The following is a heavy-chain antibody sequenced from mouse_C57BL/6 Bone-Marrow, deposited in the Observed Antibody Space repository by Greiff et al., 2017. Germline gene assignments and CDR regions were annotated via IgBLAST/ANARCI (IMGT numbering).Heavy chain of an antibody. CDR1: GFTFSSYA. CDR3: ARGHYGRSPDV. D-gene: IGHD1-1*01. CDR2: ISDGGSYT. Sequence: EVKLMESGGGLVKPGGSLKLSCAASGFTFSSYAMSWVRQTPEKRLEWVATISDGGSYTYYPDNVKGRFTISRDNAKNTLYLQMSHLKSEDTAMYYCARGHYGRSPDVWGTGTTVTVSS. J-gene: IGHJ1*03. V-gene: IGHV5-4*03.